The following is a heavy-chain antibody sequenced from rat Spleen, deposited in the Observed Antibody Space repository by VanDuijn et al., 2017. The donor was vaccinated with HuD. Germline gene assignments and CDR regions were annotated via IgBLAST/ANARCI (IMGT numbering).Heavy chain of an antibody. CDR1: GFTFSDYA. Sequence: EVQLVESGGGLIQPGRSLKLSCAASGFTFSDYAMAWVRQAPKKGLEWVATISSDGRRNYYRDSVKGRFTISRDNAKSTLYLQMDSLRSEDTATYYCATTEGRDWFAYWGQGTLVTVSS. J-gene: IGHJ3*01. D-gene: IGHD1-11*01. CDR3: ATTEGRDWFAY. V-gene: IGHV5S10*01. CDR2: ISSDGRRN.